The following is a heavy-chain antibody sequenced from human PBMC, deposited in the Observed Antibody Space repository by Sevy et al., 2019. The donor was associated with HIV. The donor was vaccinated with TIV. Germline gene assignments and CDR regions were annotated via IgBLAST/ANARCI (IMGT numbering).Heavy chain of an antibody. V-gene: IGHV3-30-3*01. D-gene: IGHD4-17*01. J-gene: IGHJ4*02. CDR2: ISYDGSNK. CDR1: GFTFSSYA. CDR3: ASWRSDYGDEGV. Sequence: RGYLRLSCAASGFTFSSYAMHWVRQAPGKGLEWVAVISYDGSNKYYADSVKGRFTISRDNSKNTLYLQMNSPRAEDTAVYYCASWRSDYGDEGVWGQGTLVLVSS.